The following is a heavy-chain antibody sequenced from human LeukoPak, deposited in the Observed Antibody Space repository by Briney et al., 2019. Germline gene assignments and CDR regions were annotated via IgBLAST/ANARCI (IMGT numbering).Heavy chain of an antibody. CDR3: AREARGGSYWVYDY. V-gene: IGHV3-48*02. Sequence: PGGSLRLSCAASGFTFSSYSMNWVRQAPGKGLEWVSYISSSSSTIYYADSVKGRFTISRDNAKNSLYLQMNSLRDEDTAAYYCAREARGGSYWVYDYWGQGTLVTVSS. CDR1: GFTFSSYS. D-gene: IGHD1-26*01. J-gene: IGHJ4*02. CDR2: ISSSSSTI.